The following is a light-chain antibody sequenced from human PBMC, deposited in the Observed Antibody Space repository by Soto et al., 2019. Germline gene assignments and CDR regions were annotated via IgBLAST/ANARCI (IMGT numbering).Light chain of an antibody. V-gene: IGLV1-44*01. CDR2: SNN. Sequence: QSVLTQPPSASGTPGQRVTISCSGSSSNIGSNFVSWYQQVPGTAPKLLIYSNNQRPSGVPDRFSGSKSGTSASLAISGLQSEDEADYYCAAWDDSLMWVFGTATKLTVL. J-gene: IGLJ1*01. CDR3: AAWDDSLMWV. CDR1: SSNIGSNF.